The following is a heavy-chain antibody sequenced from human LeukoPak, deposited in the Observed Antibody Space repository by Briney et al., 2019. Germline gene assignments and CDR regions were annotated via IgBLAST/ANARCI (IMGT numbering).Heavy chain of an antibody. Sequence: GGSLRLSCAASGFTFISYGMHWVRQAPGKGLEWVTFIRYDGSNKYYADPVKGRFTISRDNSKNTLFLQMNSLRAEDTAVYYCAKGSKEVLFTRDHHMDVWGKGTTVTISS. V-gene: IGHV3-30*02. CDR3: AKGSKEVLFTRDHHMDV. CDR1: GFTFISYG. CDR2: IRYDGSNK. D-gene: IGHD3-3*01. J-gene: IGHJ6*03.